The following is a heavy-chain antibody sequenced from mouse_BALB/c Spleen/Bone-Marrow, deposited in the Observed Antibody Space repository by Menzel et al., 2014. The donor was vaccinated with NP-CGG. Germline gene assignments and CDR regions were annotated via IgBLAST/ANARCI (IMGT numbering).Heavy chain of an antibody. CDR2: IYPGDDDT. Sequence: QVQLQQSGAELVRPGSSVEISCKASGYAFSRSWMNWVKQRPGQGLEWIGQIYPGDDDTNYSGKFKGRATLTADKSSGTAYMQLSSLTSEDSAVYFCAGSTPLAYWGQGTLVTVSA. V-gene: IGHV1-80*01. J-gene: IGHJ3*01. D-gene: IGHD1-1*01. CDR1: GYAFSRSW. CDR3: AGSTPLAY.